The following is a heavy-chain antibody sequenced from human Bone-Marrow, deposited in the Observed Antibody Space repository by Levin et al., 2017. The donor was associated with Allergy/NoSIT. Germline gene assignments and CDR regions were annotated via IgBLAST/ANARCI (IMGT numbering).Heavy chain of an antibody. CDR3: ARDRVTTNWYFDL. V-gene: IGHV3-74*01. CDR2: INRDGSST. D-gene: IGHD4-17*01. J-gene: IGHJ2*01. Sequence: GESLKISCSASGFNFSSYWMHWVRQAPGKGLVWVSRINRDGSSTSHADSVKGRFTISRDNAKNTLYLHMNSLRAEDTSVYYCARDRVTTNWYFDLWSRGTLVTVSS. CDR1: GFNFSSYW.